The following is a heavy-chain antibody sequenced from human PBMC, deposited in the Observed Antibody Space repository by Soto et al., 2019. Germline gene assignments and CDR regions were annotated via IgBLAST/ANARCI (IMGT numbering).Heavy chain of an antibody. V-gene: IGHV4-34*01. CDR1: GGSFSGYY. CDR2: INHSGST. D-gene: IGHD6-6*01. J-gene: IGHJ4*02. Sequence: QVQLQQWGAGLLKPSETLSLTCAVYGGSFSGYYWSWIRQPPGKGLEWIGEINHSGSTNYNPSLKSRVTIAVDTSKIQFSLKLSSVTAADTAVYYCARVCNRSSSMWVDYWGQGTLVTVSS. CDR3: ARVCNRSSSMWVDY.